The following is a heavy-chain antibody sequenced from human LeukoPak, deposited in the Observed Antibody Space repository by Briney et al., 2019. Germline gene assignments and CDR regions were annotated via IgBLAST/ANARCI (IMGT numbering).Heavy chain of an antibody. J-gene: IGHJ5*02. CDR2: IYYSGST. V-gene: IGHV4-31*03. Sequence: PSETLSLTCTVSGGSISSGGYYWSWIRQHPGKGLEWIGYIYYSGSTYYNPSLKSRVTISVDTSKNQFSLKLSSVTAADTAVYYCARASGSSSRWLFDPWGQGTLVTVSS. CDR1: GGSISSGGYY. CDR3: ARASGSSSRWLFDP. D-gene: IGHD6-6*01.